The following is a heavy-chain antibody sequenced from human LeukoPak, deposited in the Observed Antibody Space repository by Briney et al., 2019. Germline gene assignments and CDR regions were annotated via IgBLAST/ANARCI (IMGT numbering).Heavy chain of an antibody. CDR2: IYHSGST. D-gene: IGHD3-22*01. Sequence: SETLSLICTVSGGSISSGAYYWSWIRQHPGKGLEWIGYIYHSGSTYYNPSLKSRVTISVDTSENQSSLKLSSVTAADTAVYYCARGDTSGYYDNWFDPWGQGALVTVSS. J-gene: IGHJ5*02. CDR3: ARGDTSGYYDNWFDP. CDR1: GGSISSGAYY. V-gene: IGHV4-31*03.